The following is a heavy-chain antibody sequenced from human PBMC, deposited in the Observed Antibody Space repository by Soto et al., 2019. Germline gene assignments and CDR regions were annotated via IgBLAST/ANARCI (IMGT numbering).Heavy chain of an antibody. CDR2: IKEDGSET. J-gene: IGHJ4*02. V-gene: IGHV3-7*01. Sequence: GGSLRLSCVVSGLTFSRYWMSWVRQAPGKGLEWVANIKEDGSETYYVDSVKGRFTVSRDNAKNSLYLQMTSLRAEDTAVYYCARHPGSSESYQNYYWGQGTLVTVSS. CDR3: ARHPGSSESYQNYY. CDR1: GLTFSRYW. D-gene: IGHD1-26*01.